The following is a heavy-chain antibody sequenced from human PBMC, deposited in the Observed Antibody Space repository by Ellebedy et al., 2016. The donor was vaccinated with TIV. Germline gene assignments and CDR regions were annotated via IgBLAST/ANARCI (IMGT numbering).Heavy chain of an antibody. V-gene: IGHV3-7*01. CDR1: GFNFRSYW. Sequence: GESLKISCAASGFNFRSYWMTWVRQAPGKGLEWVAKIRQEGDEIYYVESVKGRFTISRDNAKNSPFLQMNSLGVEDTAVYYCARRASYGDYAVQVNPWFDPWGQGTLVTVSS. CDR2: IRQEGDEI. D-gene: IGHD4-17*01. CDR3: ARRASYGDYAVQVNPWFDP. J-gene: IGHJ5*02.